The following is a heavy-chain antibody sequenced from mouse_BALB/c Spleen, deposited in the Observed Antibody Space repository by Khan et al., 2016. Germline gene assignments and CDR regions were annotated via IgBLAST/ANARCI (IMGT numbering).Heavy chain of an antibody. J-gene: IGHJ2*01. V-gene: IGHV9-3-1*01. CDR2: INTNTVES. D-gene: IGHD2-1*01. CDR1: GYIFTNFG. CDR3: ASGGNYEDYFDF. Sequence: QFQLVQSGPELKKPGETVKISCKASGYIFTNFGMNWVKQAPGKGLKWMGWINTNTVESTYADDLKGRLAFSLETSATTAYLQINNLKNEDTATYFCASGGNYEDYFDFWGQGTTLTVSS.